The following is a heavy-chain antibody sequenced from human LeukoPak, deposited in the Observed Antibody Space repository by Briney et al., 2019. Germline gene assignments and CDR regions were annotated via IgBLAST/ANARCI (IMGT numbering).Heavy chain of an antibody. J-gene: IGHJ5*02. V-gene: IGHV4-34*01. D-gene: IGHD1-26*01. CDR1: GGSFSGYY. CDR2: INHSGST. CDR3: ARGRLAIVGATVRGWFDP. Sequence: SETLSLTCAVYGGSFSGYYWSWIRQPPGKGPEWIGEINHSGSTNYNPSLKSRVTISVDTSKNQFSLKLSSVTAADTAVYYCARGRLAIVGATVRGWFDPWGQGTLVTVSS.